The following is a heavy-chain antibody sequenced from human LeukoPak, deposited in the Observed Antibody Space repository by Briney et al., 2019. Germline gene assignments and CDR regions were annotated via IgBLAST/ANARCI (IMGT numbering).Heavy chain of an antibody. Sequence: GGSLRLSCAASGFTFSSYAMHWVRQAPGKGLEWVAVISYDGSNKYNADSVKGRFTISRENSKNSLYLQMNSLRAEDTAVYYCARQRVLLYSSGWFDYWGQGTLVTVSS. CDR2: ISYDGSNK. V-gene: IGHV3-30*04. D-gene: IGHD6-19*01. CDR1: GFTFSSYA. J-gene: IGHJ4*02. CDR3: ARQRVLLYSSGWFDY.